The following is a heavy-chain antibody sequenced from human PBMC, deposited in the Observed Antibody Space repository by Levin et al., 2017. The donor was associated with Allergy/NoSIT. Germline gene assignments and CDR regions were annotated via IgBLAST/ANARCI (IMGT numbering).Heavy chain of an antibody. V-gene: IGHV4-59*08. CDR1: GGSISSYY. D-gene: IGHD3-10*01. CDR3: AGWGYYGSGTKGH. CDR2: IYYSGST. Sequence: GSLRLSCTVSGGSISSYYWSWIRQPPGKGLEWIGYIYYSGSTNYNPSLKSRVTISVDTSKNQFSLKLSSVTAADTAVYYCAGWGYYGSGTKGHWGQGTLVTVSS. J-gene: IGHJ1*01.